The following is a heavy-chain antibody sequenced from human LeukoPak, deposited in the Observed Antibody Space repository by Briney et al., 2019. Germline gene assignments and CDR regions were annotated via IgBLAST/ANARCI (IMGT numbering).Heavy chain of an antibody. CDR3: ARGRVVPEGDWFDL. Sequence: SETLSLTCAVYGGSFSGYYWSWIRQPPGKGLEWIGEINHSGSTNYNTSLKSRVTISVETPKNQFSLKLSSVTPADTAVYYCARGRVVPEGDWFDLGGQETRVTVPS. V-gene: IGHV4-34*01. CDR2: INHSGST. D-gene: IGHD2-2*01. J-gene: IGHJ5*02. CDR1: GGSFSGYY.